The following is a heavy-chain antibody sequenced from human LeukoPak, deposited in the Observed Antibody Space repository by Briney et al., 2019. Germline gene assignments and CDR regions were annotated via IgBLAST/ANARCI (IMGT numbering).Heavy chain of an antibody. V-gene: IGHV4-38-2*02. CDR2: IFHSGST. CDR1: GYSLTSGYY. Sequence: SETLSLTCTVSGYSLTSGYYWGWIRQPPGKGLEWIASIFHSGSTYYNPSLKSRVTISVDTSKNQFSLKLSSVTAADTAVYYCARGGKNVHYYGSGSEFDYWGQGTLVTVSS. D-gene: IGHD3-10*01. J-gene: IGHJ4*02. CDR3: ARGGKNVHYYGSGSEFDY.